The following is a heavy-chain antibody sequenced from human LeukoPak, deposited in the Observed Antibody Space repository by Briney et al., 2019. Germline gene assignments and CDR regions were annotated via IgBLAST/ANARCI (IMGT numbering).Heavy chain of an antibody. V-gene: IGHV3-66*01. J-gene: IGHJ3*02. CDR2: IYICGRT. Sequence: GGSLRLSCAASGFTVSSNYMSWVRQAPGKGLEWASFIYICGRTYYADSVKGRFTISRDNSKNTLYLQMNSLRAEDTAVYYWARRTWVVTDNPGAFDIWGQGTMVSVSS. CDR3: ARRTWVVTDNPGAFDI. CDR1: GFTVSSNY. D-gene: IGHD2-21*02.